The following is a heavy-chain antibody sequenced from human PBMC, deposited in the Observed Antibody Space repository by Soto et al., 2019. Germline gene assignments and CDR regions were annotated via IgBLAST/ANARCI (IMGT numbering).Heavy chain of an antibody. CDR1: GGSFGGYY. V-gene: IGHV4-34*02. D-gene: IGHD3-9*01. CDR2: INDRGSV. Sequence: QLQQWGAGPLRPLETLSLTCGVSGGSFGGYYWAWIRQSPEKGLGWIGEINDRGSVNYNPSLKSRVGISVDTSKSHYSLTLRSVTAADTAIYYCARESHDILTGPPWVWYFDLWGRGTLVTVSS. CDR3: ARESHDILTGPPWVWYFDL. J-gene: IGHJ2*01.